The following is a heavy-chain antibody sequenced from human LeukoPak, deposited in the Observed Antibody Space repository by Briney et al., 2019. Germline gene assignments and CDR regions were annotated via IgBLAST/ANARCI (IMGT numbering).Heavy chain of an antibody. Sequence: ASVKVSCKASGYTFTSYDINWVRQATGQGLEWMGWMNPNSGNTGYAQKFQGRVTMTRNTSISTAYMELSSLRSEDTAVYYCARSCSGGSCYSEIEAFHVWGQGTMVTVSS. CDR1: GYTFTSYD. D-gene: IGHD2-15*01. V-gene: IGHV1-8*01. CDR3: ARSCSGGSCYSEIEAFHV. J-gene: IGHJ3*01. CDR2: MNPNSGNT.